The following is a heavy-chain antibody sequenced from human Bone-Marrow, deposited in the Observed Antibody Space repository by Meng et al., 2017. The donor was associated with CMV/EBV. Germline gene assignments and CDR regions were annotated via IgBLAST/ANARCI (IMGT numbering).Heavy chain of an antibody. CDR3: ARDRTARPIIAVPGYYYGMDV. CDR1: GGTFSSYG. D-gene: IGHD6-19*01. J-gene: IGHJ6*02. Sequence: SVKVYCKASGGTFSSYGIIWVRQAPGQGLEWMGGTIPIFNTPNYAQKFQGRVTITTDESTTTAYMELSSLRSDDTAVYYCARDRTARPIIAVPGYYYGMDVWGQGTTVTVSS. CDR2: TIPIFNTP. V-gene: IGHV1-69*05.